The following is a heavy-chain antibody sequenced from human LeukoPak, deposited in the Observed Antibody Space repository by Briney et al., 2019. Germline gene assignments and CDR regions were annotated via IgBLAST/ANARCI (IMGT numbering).Heavy chain of an antibody. D-gene: IGHD6-19*01. CDR1: GYTFTSYG. CDR3: ARDLVPYSSGWYYFDY. CDR2: ISAYNGNT. Sequence: ASVKVSCKASGYTFTSYGISWVRQAPGQGLEWMGWISAYNGNTNYAQKLQGRVPMTTDTSTSTAYMELRSLRSDDTAVYYCARDLVPYSSGWYYFDYWGQGTLVTVSS. V-gene: IGHV1-18*01. J-gene: IGHJ4*02.